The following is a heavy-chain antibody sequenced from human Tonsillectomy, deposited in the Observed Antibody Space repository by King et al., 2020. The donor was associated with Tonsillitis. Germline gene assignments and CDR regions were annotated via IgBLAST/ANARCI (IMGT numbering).Heavy chain of an antibody. CDR2: ISNSGDMR. J-gene: IGHJ4*02. V-gene: IGHV3-11*01. D-gene: IGHD6-6*01. CDR1: GFSFSDYY. Sequence: VQLVESGGGLVKPGGSLRLSCAASGFSFSDYYMNWIRQAPGKGLEWGSYISNSGDMRYYADSVKGRFTISRDNAKNSLYLQMNSLRAEDTATYYCARDPPVYGSSSGDFDYWGQGTLVTVSS. CDR3: ARDPPVYGSSSGDFDY.